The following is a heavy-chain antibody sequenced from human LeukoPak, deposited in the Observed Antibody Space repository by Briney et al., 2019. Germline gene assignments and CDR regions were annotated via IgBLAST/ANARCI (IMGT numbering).Heavy chain of an antibody. J-gene: IGHJ4*02. CDR1: GFTFSHYA. V-gene: IGHV3-33*06. D-gene: IGHD2-15*01. CDR2: IWNDGSDK. CDR3: AKDAQRGFVHSSSLES. Sequence: GGSLRLSCVPSGFTFSHYAMHWVRQAPGKGLEWVAVIWNDGSDKYYGDSVKGRFTISRDNAKKTVYLQMNSLRVEETAVYYCAKDAQRGFVHSSSLESWGQGALVTVSS.